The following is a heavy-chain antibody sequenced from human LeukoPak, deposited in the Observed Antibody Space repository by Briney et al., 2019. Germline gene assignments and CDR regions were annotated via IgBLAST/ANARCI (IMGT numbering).Heavy chain of an antibody. V-gene: IGHV1-69*06. CDR3: ARSLHLVYALDY. CDR2: IIPIFGTT. D-gene: IGHD2/OR15-2a*01. J-gene: IGHJ4*02. Sequence: SVKVSCKASGGTFSSYAISWVRQAPGQGLEWMGGIIPIFGTTNYTQKFQDRVTITADKSTSTAYMELSSLRSEDTAVYYCARSLHLVYALDYWGQGTLVTVSS. CDR1: GGTFSSYA.